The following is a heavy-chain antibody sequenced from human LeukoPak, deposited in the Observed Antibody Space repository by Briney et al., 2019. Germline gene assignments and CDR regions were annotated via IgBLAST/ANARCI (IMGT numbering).Heavy chain of an antibody. J-gene: IGHJ4*02. CDR2: ISGSGGST. V-gene: IGHV3-23*01. D-gene: IGHD3-22*01. Sequence: PGGSLRLSCAASGFTFSSYAMSWVRQAPGKGLEWVSAISGSGGSTYYADSVKGRFTISRDNSKNTLYLQMNSLRAKDTAVYYCAKDGSNYYDSSGYYYVGSFDYWGQGTLVTVSS. CDR3: AKDGSNYYDSSGYYYVGSFDY. CDR1: GFTFSSYA.